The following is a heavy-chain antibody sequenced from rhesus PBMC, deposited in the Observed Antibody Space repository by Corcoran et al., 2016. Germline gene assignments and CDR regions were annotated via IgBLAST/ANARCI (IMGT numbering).Heavy chain of an antibody. CDR1: GVTFSSYG. Sequence: EVQLVESGGGLVQPGGSLRLSCASSGVTFSSYGIHWVRQAPGKGLEWVAVISSDGSKKYFEDSVKDRVTMSRDNSKNILYLQMNNLKVEDTAVYECTRFDVWGPGVLVTVSA. J-gene: IGHJ5-1*01. CDR2: ISSDGSKK. V-gene: IGHV3-54*02. CDR3: TRFDV.